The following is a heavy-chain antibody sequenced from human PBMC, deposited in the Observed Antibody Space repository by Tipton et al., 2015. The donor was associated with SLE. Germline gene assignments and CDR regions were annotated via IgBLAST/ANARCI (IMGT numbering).Heavy chain of an antibody. CDR3: ARGGVGGYDYFDF. V-gene: IGHV4-34*09. CDR2: IDHGGST. D-gene: IGHD5-12*01. J-gene: IGHJ4*02. CDR1: GESFSGYL. Sequence: TLSLTCTVYGESFSGYLWTWIRQSPGKGLEWIGEIDHGGSTNYRPSLESRVTISVDTSKNQFSLKLTSVTAADTAVYYCARGGVGGYDYFDFWGQGTLVTVSS.